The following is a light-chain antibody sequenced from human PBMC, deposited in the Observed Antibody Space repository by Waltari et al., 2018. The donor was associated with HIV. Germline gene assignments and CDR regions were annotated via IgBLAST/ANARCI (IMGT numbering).Light chain of an antibody. J-gene: IGLJ3*02. CDR1: ALPRQY. CDR3: QSADSNASLWV. Sequence: SYELTQPPSVSVSPGQPARITCSGDALPRQYAYWYQQRPGQAPVLVIYKDTERPSVIPERFSGSSSGTTATLTIIGVQAQDEADYHCQSADSNASLWVFGGGTKLTVL. V-gene: IGLV3-25*03. CDR2: KDT.